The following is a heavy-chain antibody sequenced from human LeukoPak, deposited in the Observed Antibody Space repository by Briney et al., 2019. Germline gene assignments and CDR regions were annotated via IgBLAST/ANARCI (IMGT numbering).Heavy chain of an antibody. J-gene: IGHJ3*02. Sequence: GGSLRLSCAASGSTFSSYAMSWVRQAPGKGMEWVSAISGSGGSTYYADSVKGRFTISRDNSKNTLYLQMNSLRAEDTAVYYCARARITMVRGDHGAFDIWGQGTMVTVSS. CDR1: GSTFSSYA. CDR2: ISGSGGST. D-gene: IGHD3-10*01. CDR3: ARARITMVRGDHGAFDI. V-gene: IGHV3-23*01.